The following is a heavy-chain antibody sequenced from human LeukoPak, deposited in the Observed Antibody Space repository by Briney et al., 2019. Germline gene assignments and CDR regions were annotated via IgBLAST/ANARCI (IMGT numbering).Heavy chain of an antibody. CDR1: GFTFSSSA. Sequence: PGESLRLSCAASGFTFSSSAMRWVRQAPGKGLEWVSGISASGGSTYYADSVKGRFTFSRDNSKNTLYLQMNSLTAADTAVYYCAKDGHSSGSNIDYWGQGNLVAVSS. D-gene: IGHD6-19*01. J-gene: IGHJ4*02. CDR3: AKDGHSSGSNIDY. V-gene: IGHV3-23*01. CDR2: ISASGGST.